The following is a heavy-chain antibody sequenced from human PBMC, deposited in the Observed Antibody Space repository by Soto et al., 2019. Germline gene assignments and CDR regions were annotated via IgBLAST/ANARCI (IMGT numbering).Heavy chain of an antibody. V-gene: IGHV3-23*01. CDR1: GFTFSSYA. D-gene: IGHD2-8*02. CDR2: ISGSGGST. J-gene: IGHJ6*02. Sequence: GGSLRLSCAASGFTFSSYAMSWVRQAPGKGLEWVSGISGSGGSTYYADSVKGRFTISRDNSKNTLYLQMNSLRAEDTAVYYCAKKSTYVTGYGMDVWGQGTTVTVSS. CDR3: AKKSTYVTGYGMDV.